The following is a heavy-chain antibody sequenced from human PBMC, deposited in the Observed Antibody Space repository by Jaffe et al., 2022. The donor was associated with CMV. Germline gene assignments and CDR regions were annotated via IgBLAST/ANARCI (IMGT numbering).Heavy chain of an antibody. CDR1: GGSFSGYY. V-gene: IGHV4-34*01. D-gene: IGHD5-12*01. Sequence: QVQLQQWGAGLLKPSETLSLTCAVYGGSFSGYYWSWIRQPPGKGLEWIGEINHSGSTNYNPSLKSRVTISVDTSKNQFSLKLSSVTAADTAVYYCARASGGKLRGYNYVFSFDYWGQGTLVTVSS. CDR3: ARASGGKLRGYNYVFSFDY. CDR2: INHSGST. J-gene: IGHJ4*02.